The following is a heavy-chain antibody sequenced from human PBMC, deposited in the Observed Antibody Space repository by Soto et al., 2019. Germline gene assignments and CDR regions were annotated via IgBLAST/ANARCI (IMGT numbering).Heavy chain of an antibody. CDR2: ISYDGSNK. J-gene: IGHJ6*02. Sequence: GGSLRLSCAASGFTFSSYAMHWVRQAPGKGLEWVAVISYDGSNKYYADSVKGRFTISRDNSKSTPYLQMNSLRAEDTAVYYCAIPFTHLRYFDWSPPGYYYGMDVWGQGTTVTVSS. D-gene: IGHD3-9*01. V-gene: IGHV3-30-3*01. CDR3: AIPFTHLRYFDWSPPGYYYGMDV. CDR1: GFTFSSYA.